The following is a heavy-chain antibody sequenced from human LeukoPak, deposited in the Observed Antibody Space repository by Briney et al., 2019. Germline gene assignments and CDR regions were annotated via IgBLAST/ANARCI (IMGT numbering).Heavy chain of an antibody. Sequence: GGSLRLSCAASGFTYISYGMHWVRQAPGKGLEWVAVISYVGSNKYYADSVKGRFTISRDNSKNTLYLEMNSLRAEDTAVYYCAKERWLRFFDYWGQGTLVTVSS. J-gene: IGHJ4*02. CDR2: ISYVGSNK. CDR3: AKERWLRFFDY. CDR1: GFTYISYG. V-gene: IGHV3-30*18. D-gene: IGHD5-12*01.